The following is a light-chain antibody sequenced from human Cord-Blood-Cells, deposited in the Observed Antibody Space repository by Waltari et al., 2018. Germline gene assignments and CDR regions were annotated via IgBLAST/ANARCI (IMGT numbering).Light chain of an antibody. CDR3: SSYTSSSTL. J-gene: IGLJ1*01. Sequence: QSALTQPASVSGSPGPSITLSCTGTSSDVGGYIYVSWYQQHPGKAPKLMIYDVSNRPSGVSNRFSGSKSGNTASLTISGLQAEDEADYYCSSYTSSSTLFGTGTKVTVL. V-gene: IGLV2-14*01. CDR1: SSDVGGYIY. CDR2: DVS.